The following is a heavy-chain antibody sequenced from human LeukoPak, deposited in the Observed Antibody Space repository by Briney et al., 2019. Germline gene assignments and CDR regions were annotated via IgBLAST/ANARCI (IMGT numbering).Heavy chain of an antibody. V-gene: IGHV3-33*01. J-gene: IGHJ4*02. CDR2: IWYDGSNK. D-gene: IGHD1-14*01. CDR1: GFTFSSYG. CDR3: AREDRKSVTPD. Sequence: GGSLRLSCAASGFTFSSYGMHWVRQGPGKGLEWAAVIWYDGSNKYYADSVKGRFTISRDNSKNKLYLKMNSLRAEDTAVYDCAREDRKSVTPDWGQGTLVTVSS.